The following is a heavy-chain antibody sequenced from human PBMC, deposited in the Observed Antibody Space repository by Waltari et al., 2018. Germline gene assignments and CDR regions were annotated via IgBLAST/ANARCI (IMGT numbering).Heavy chain of an antibody. J-gene: IGHJ6*02. CDR3: VRDIPRDDSSCDV. D-gene: IGHD6-13*01. Sequence: EEQLVESGGGSVQPGGSLKLACAASGLTISRNNMNWVRQAPGKGLEWVAVMYVGGATQYADSVKDRFIISRDNSKNTLYLQMHSLKVDDTAVYYCVRDIPRDDSSCDVWGQGTTVIVSS. V-gene: IGHV3-66*01. CDR1: GLTISRNN. CDR2: MYVGGAT.